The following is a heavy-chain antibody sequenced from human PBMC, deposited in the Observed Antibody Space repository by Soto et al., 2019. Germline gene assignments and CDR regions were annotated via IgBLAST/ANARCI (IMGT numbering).Heavy chain of an antibody. V-gene: IGHV3-23*01. CDR3: AKGRYGDYVGFDP. J-gene: IGHJ5*02. CDR2: ISDSGGRT. Sequence: EVQLLESGGGLVQPGGSLRLSCAASGFTFSSYGMSWVRQAPEKGLEWVSAISDSGGRTYYADSVKGRFTISRDNSKNTLYLQMNSLRAEDTGVYNCAKGRYGDYVGFDPWGQGTLVTVSS. CDR1: GFTFSSYG. D-gene: IGHD4-17*01.